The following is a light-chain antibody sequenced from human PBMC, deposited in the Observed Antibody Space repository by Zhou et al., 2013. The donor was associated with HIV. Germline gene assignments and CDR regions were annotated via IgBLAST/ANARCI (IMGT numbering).Light chain of an antibody. V-gene: IGKV1-39*01. J-gene: IGKJ3*01. CDR1: QSIRSY. CDR3: QQSSSFPFT. Sequence: DIQMTQSPSSLSASVGDRVTITCRASQSIRSYLNWYQQKPGKAPKLLIYTASSLQSGVPSKFSGSGSGTDFTLTISDLQPEDIATYYCQQSSSFPFTFGPGTKVDV. CDR2: TAS.